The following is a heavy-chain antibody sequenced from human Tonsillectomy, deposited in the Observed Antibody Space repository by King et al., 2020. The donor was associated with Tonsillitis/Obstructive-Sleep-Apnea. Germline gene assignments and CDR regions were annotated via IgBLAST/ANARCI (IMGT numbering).Heavy chain of an antibody. CDR3: AGSYGGYGDDGFDI. J-gene: IGHJ3*02. CDR2: ISSSGSTI. V-gene: IGHV3-48*03. Sequence: VQLVESGGGLVQPGGSLRLSCAASGFTFSSYEMNWVRQAPGKGLEWVSYISSSGSTIYYADSVKGRFTISRDNAKNSLYLQMNSLRAEDTAVYYCAGSYGGYGDDGFDIWGTGTMVTVSS. CDR1: GFTFSSYE. D-gene: IGHD4-17*01.